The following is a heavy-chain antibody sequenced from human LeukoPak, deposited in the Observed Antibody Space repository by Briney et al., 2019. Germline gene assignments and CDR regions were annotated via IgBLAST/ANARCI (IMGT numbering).Heavy chain of an antibody. D-gene: IGHD3-22*01. CDR1: GGTFSSYA. J-gene: IGHJ4*02. V-gene: IGHV1-69*04. Sequence: SVKVSCKASGGTFSSYAISWVRQAPGQGLEWMGRIIPILGIANYAQKFQGRVTITADKSTSTAYMELSSLRSEDTAVYYCARDLGSYYYDSSGSDYWGQGTLVTVSS. CDR2: IIPILGIA. CDR3: ARDLGSYYYDSSGSDY.